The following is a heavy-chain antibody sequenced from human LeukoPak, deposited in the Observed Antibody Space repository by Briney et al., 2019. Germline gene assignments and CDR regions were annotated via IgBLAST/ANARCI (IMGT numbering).Heavy chain of an antibody. Sequence: PSETLSLTCTVSGGSISTYYWSWIRQPPGKGLERIGYIYYSGSTNYNPSLKSRVTISVDTSKNQFSLKLSSVTAADTAVYYCARDMWKGGQAAFDYWGQGTLVTVSS. CDR1: GGSISTYY. CDR3: ARDMWKGGQAAFDY. CDR2: IYYSGST. J-gene: IGHJ4*02. V-gene: IGHV4-59*01. D-gene: IGHD1-1*01.